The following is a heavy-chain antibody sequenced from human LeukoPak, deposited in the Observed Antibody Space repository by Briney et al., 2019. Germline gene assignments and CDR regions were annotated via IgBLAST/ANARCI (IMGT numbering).Heavy chain of an antibody. Sequence: GRSLRLSCAASGFIFSSYGMHWVRQAPGKGLEWVAVIWCDGSNKYYADSVKGRSTISRDNSENRLYLQMNSLRAEDTAVYYCATERGGGSYVFDSWGQGTLVTVSS. CDR1: GFIFSSYG. V-gene: IGHV3-33*01. CDR2: IWCDGSNK. J-gene: IGHJ4*02. CDR3: ATERGGGSYVFDS. D-gene: IGHD3-16*01.